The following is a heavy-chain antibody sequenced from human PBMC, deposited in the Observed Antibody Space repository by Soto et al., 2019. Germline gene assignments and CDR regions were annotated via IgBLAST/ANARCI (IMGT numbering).Heavy chain of an antibody. V-gene: IGHV3-30*03. CDR3: ASGYGSGGYARYFDY. CDR2: MSYDGSDK. CDR1: GFTFSTYG. J-gene: IGHJ4*02. D-gene: IGHD3-10*01. Sequence: GGSLRLSCAASGFTFSTYGMHWVRQASGKGLEWLAVMSYDGSDKYYADSVKGRFTISRDNSKSTLYLQMNSLRAEDTAVYYCASGYGSGGYARYFDYWGQGTLVTVSS.